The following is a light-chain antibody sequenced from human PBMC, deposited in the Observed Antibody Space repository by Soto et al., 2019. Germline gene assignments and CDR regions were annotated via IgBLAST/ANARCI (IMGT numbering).Light chain of an antibody. CDR2: DVS. CDR3: NSYTSSTVVV. V-gene: IGLV2-14*01. Sequence: QSALTQPASVSGSPGQSITISCTGTSSDVGGYNFVSWFQQHPGKAPKLMIYDVSNRPSGVSNRFSGSKSGNTASLTISWLQAEDEADYYCNSYTSSTVVVFGGGTELTVL. J-gene: IGLJ2*01. CDR1: SSDVGGYNF.